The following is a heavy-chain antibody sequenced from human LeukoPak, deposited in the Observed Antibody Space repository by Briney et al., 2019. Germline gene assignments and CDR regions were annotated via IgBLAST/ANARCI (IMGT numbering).Heavy chain of an antibody. CDR1: GGSISSYSDD. J-gene: IGHJ4*02. V-gene: IGHV4-39*01. CDR3: ARIGVWFGEGNLSGYFDY. Sequence: SETLFLTCTVSGGSISSYSDDWGWIRQPPGKGLEWIGSMYYGGSTYYNPALQSRVTISVDTSKNQFSLRLTSVTAADTAVYYCARIGVWFGEGNLSGYFDYWGQGILVTVSS. D-gene: IGHD3-10*01. CDR2: MYYGGST.